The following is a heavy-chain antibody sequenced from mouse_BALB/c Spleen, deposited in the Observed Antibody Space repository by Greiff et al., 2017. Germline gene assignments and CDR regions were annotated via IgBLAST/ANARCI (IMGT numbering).Heavy chain of an antibody. CDR3: ARRQYGNYYYAMDY. CDR1: GFTFSSYY. D-gene: IGHD2-10*02. V-gene: IGHV5-6-2*01. J-gene: IGHJ4*01. CDR2: INSNGGST. Sequence: EVHLVESGGGLVKLGGSLKLSCAASGFTFSSYYMSWVRQTPEKRLELVAAINSNGGSTYYPDTVKGRFTISRDNAKNTLYLQMSSLKSEDTALYYCARRQYGNYYYAMDYWGQGTSVTVSS.